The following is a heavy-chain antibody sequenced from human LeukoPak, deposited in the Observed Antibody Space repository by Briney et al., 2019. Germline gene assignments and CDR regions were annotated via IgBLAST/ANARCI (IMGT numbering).Heavy chain of an antibody. Sequence: PGGSLRLSCAASGFTFSSYGMHWVRQAPGKGLEWVAVISYDGSNRYYADSVKGRFTISRDNSKNTLYLQMNSLRAEDTAVYYCAKDAWATIYYYDSSGYFDYWGQETLVTVSS. J-gene: IGHJ4*02. CDR2: ISYDGSNR. V-gene: IGHV3-30*18. D-gene: IGHD3-22*01. CDR1: GFTFSSYG. CDR3: AKDAWATIYYYDSSGYFDY.